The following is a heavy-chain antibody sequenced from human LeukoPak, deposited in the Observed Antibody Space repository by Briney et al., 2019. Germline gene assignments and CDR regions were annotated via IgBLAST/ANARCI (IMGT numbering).Heavy chain of an antibody. CDR1: GYTFTSYG. CDR3: ARDKPMVRGVIITRGGNFDY. V-gene: IGHV7-4-1*02. D-gene: IGHD3-10*01. Sequence: ASVKVSCKASGYTFTSYGISWVRQAPGQGLEWMGWINTNTGNPTYAQGFTGRFVFSLDTSVSTAYLQISSLKAEDTAVYYCARDKPMVRGVIITRGGNFDYWGQGTLVTVSS. CDR2: INTNTGNP. J-gene: IGHJ4*02.